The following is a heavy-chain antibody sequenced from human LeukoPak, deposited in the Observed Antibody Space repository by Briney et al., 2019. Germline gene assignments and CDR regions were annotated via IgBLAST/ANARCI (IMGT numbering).Heavy chain of an antibody. CDR2: IYTSGST. Sequence: KTSETLSLTCTVSGGSISSGSYSWSWIRQPAGKGLEWIGRIYTSGSTNYNPSLKSRATISVDTSKNQFSMKLSSVTAADTAVYYCASSTGSGSYYPLFDYWGQGTLVTVSS. CDR1: GGSISSGSYS. D-gene: IGHD3-10*01. J-gene: IGHJ4*02. V-gene: IGHV4-61*02. CDR3: ASSTGSGSYYPLFDY.